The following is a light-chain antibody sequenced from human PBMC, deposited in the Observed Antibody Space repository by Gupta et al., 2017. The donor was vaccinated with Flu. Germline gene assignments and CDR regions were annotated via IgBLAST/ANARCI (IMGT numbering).Light chain of an antibody. V-gene: IGKV1-39*01. Sequence: ASVGDRVTIACRASQNISDFLNWYQQKPGKAPNLLIYAAARLHSGVPSRFSGSGSGTDFTLTISSLQPEDFATYYCQQTDSTPITFGGGTKVDIK. J-gene: IGKJ4*01. CDR3: QQTDSTPIT. CDR1: QNISDF. CDR2: AAA.